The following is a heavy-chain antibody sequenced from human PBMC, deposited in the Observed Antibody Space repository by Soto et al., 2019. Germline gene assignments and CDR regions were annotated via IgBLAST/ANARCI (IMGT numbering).Heavy chain of an antibody. D-gene: IGHD6-19*01. CDR1: GFTFGDYA. V-gene: IGHV3-49*04. Sequence: PGGSLRLSCTASGFTFGDYAMTWVRQAPGKGLEWVGFIRSKAYGGTTEYAASVKGRFTISRDDSKSIAYLQMNSLKTEDTAVYYCTRSFSAWPSDYWGQGTLVTVSS. CDR3: TRSFSAWPSDY. J-gene: IGHJ4*02. CDR2: IRSKAYGGTT.